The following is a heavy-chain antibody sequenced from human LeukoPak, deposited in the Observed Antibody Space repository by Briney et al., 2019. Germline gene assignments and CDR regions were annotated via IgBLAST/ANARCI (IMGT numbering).Heavy chain of an antibody. Sequence: PGGSLRLSCAASGFTFSSYEMNWLRQAPGKGLEWVSYISSSGSTIYYADSVKGRFTISRDNAKNSLYLQMNSLRAEDTAVYYCARAARGISQHWGQGTLVTVSS. CDR2: ISSSGSTI. CDR3: ARAARGISQH. J-gene: IGHJ1*01. V-gene: IGHV3-48*03. CDR1: GFTFSSYE. D-gene: IGHD4-23*01.